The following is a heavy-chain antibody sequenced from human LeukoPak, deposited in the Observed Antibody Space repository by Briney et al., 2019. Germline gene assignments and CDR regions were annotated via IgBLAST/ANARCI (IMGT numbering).Heavy chain of an antibody. CDR1: GFTFSSYA. D-gene: IGHD5-18*01. J-gene: IGHJ4*02. V-gene: IGHV3-30*04. CDR3: ARRVATERGYSYGLDY. Sequence: GGSLRLSCAASGFTFSSYAMHWVRQAPGKGLEWVAVISYDGSYKYYADSVKGRFTISKDNSKNSLYLQISSLRAEDTAVYYCARRVATERGYSYGLDYWGQGNLVTVSS. CDR2: ISYDGSYK.